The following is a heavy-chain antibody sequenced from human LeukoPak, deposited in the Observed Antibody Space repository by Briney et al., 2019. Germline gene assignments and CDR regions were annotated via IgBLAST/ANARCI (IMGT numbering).Heavy chain of an antibody. D-gene: IGHD1-26*01. Sequence: GGSLRLSCAASGFTVSSNYMSWVRQAPGKGLEWVSVIYSGGSTYYADSVKGRFTISRDNSKNTLYLQMNSLRADDTAVYYCARGGRAGWSGSYEDSFDIRGQGTMVTVSS. CDR1: GFTVSSNY. V-gene: IGHV3-53*01. J-gene: IGHJ3*02. CDR3: ARGGRAGWSGSYEDSFDI. CDR2: IYSGGST.